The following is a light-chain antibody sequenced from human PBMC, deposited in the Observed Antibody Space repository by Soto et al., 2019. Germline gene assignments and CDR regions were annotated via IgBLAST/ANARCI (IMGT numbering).Light chain of an antibody. J-gene: IGLJ2*01. CDR2: DNN. V-gene: IGLV1-51*01. CDR1: TSNIGNNY. Sequence: QSVLTQPPSVSAAPGQMVTISCSGSTSNIGNNYVSWYRQLPGTAPKLLIYDNNKRPSGIPDRFSGSKSGTSATLGITGLQTGDEAEYYCGTWDSSLSAEIFGGGTQLDRP. CDR3: GTWDSSLSAEI.